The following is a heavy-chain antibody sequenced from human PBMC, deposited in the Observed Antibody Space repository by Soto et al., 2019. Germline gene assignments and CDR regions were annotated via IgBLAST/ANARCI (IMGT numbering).Heavy chain of an antibody. J-gene: IGHJ6*02. CDR3: ARGDCSNGVCYVNYYYGMDV. Sequence: ASVKVSCKASGYIFTNYGVGWVRQAPGQGLEWMGWISPYNGNTNYAQNLQGRVTLTTDTSTSTAFMELRSLRSDDTAVYYCARGDCSNGVCYVNYYYGMDVWGQ. CDR2: ISPYNGNT. V-gene: IGHV1-18*01. CDR1: GYIFTNYG. D-gene: IGHD2-8*01.